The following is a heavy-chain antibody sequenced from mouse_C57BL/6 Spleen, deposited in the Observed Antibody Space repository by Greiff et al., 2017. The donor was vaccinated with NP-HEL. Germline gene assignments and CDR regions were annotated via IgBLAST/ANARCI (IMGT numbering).Heavy chain of an antibody. J-gene: IGHJ3*01. CDR3: AREDDYDEAWFAY. V-gene: IGHV1-80*01. D-gene: IGHD2-4*01. Sequence: QVQLKQSGAELVKPGASVKISCKASGYAFSSYWMNWVKQRPGKGLEWIGQIYPGDGDTNYNGKFKGKATLTADKSSSTAYMQLSSLTSEDSAVYFWAREDDYDEAWFAYWGQGTLVTVSA. CDR1: GYAFSSYW. CDR2: IYPGDGDT.